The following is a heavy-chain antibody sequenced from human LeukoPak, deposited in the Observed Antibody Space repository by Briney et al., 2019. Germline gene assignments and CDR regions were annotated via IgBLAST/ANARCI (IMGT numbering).Heavy chain of an antibody. V-gene: IGHV3-23*01. CDR1: GFTFSGYA. CDR3: AKDQSYYNWFDP. Sequence: SGGSLRLSCAASGFTFSGYAMTWVRQAPGKGLEWVSSIDANGAGTFYADSVKGRFSISRDNAKNTLGLQMHSLTAEDTAVYYCAKDQSYYNWFDPWGQGTLVTVSS. D-gene: IGHD3-10*01. J-gene: IGHJ5*02. CDR2: IDANGAGT.